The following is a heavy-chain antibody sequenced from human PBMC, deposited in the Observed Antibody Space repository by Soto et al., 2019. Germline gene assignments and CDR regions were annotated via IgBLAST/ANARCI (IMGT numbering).Heavy chain of an antibody. J-gene: IGHJ5*02. V-gene: IGHV4-59*01. Sequence: SETLSLTCTVSSGSISGYFWSWIRQPPGKELELIAYIHYTGSSYYNPSLKSRVTISIDTSKNQFSLKLSSVSDADTAVYYCAKVGRIAAAGTWFDPWGQGTLVTSPQ. D-gene: IGHD6-13*01. CDR3: AKVGRIAAAGTWFDP. CDR1: SGSISGYF. CDR2: IHYTGSS.